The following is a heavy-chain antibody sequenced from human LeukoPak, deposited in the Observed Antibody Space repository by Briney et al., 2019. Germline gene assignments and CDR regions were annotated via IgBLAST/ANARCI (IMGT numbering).Heavy chain of an antibody. V-gene: IGHV4-30-4*01. CDR3: AREREGYCSGGSCYAFDY. CDR1: GGSISSGDYY. Sequence: SETLSLTWTVSGGSISSGDYYWSWIRQPPGKGLGWIGYRYYSGSTYYNPSLKSRVTISVDTSKNQFSLKLSSVTAADTAVYYCAREREGYCSGGSCYAFDYWGQATLVTVSS. D-gene: IGHD2-15*01. CDR2: RYYSGST. J-gene: IGHJ4*02.